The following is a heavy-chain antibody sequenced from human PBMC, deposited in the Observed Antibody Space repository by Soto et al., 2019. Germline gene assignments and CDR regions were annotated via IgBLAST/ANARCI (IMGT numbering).Heavy chain of an antibody. V-gene: IGHV4-39*01. J-gene: IGHJ4*02. CDR1: GISVSTSDYY. CDR2: IYYSGST. D-gene: IGHD2-15*01. Sequence: SETLSLTCTVSGISVSTSDYYWGWVRQPPGKGQDWIGNIYYSGSTFYNPSLRSRVTISVDTSKNQFSLKLNSVTAADTAVYFCAGFVVPASRNSDFDYWGQGTLVTVSS. CDR3: AGFVVPASRNSDFDY.